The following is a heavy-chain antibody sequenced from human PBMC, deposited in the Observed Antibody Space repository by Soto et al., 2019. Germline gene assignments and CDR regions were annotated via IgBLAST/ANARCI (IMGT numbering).Heavy chain of an antibody. J-gene: IGHJ4*02. V-gene: IGHV2-5*02. Sequence: ITLKESGPTLVKPTQTLTLTCTFSGFSLSTSGVGVGWIRQPPGKALEWLALIYWDDDKRYSPSLKSRLTINNDTSKDQVVLTMTNMDPVDTATYYGEHIVGAPTFDYWGQGTLVNVAS. CDR3: EHIVGAPTFDY. CDR1: GFSLSTSGVG. CDR2: IYWDDDK. D-gene: IGHD1-26*01.